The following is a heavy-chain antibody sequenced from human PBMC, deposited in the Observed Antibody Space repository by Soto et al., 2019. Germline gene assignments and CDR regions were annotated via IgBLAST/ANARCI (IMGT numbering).Heavy chain of an antibody. J-gene: IGHJ6*02. CDR2: MFYSGLT. CDR1: GYSVTSRDYY. D-gene: IGHD2-15*01. V-gene: IGHV4-39*01. Sequence: XGTLTLTCSVSGYSVTSRDYYGAWIRQPPGKGLEWIGSMFYSGLTYYNPSLKSRVTLSVDTSKNQFSVRLNSVTAADTAVYYCAPLSVSLSGPYGIHVWGQGTTVTVSS. CDR3: APLSVSLSGPYGIHV.